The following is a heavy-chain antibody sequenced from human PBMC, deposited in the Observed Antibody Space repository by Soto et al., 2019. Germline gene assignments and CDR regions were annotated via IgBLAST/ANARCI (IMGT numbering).Heavy chain of an antibody. CDR3: ARGLISGSHYSGGWYYFDS. J-gene: IGHJ4*02. D-gene: IGHD1-26*01. CDR2: INHSGSA. Sequence: GKGLQWIGQINHSGSANYNPSLKSRVTISVHTSKSQFSLELSSVTAADTAVYYCARGLISGSHYSGGWYYFDSWGQGTQVTVSS. V-gene: IGHV4-34*01.